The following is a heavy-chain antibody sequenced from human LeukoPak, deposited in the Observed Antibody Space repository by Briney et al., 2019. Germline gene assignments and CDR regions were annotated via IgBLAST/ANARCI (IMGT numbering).Heavy chain of an antibody. Sequence: SETLSLTCTVSGGSVSSSRSYWGWIRQSPVKGLEWIGSFYFSGSTYYNPSLKSRVSISLDPSKNQFSLKLTSVTAADTAVYYCATPNGFSYGFFDSWGQGILVTVSS. D-gene: IGHD5-18*01. V-gene: IGHV4-39*01. CDR1: GGSVSSSRSY. CDR3: ATPNGFSYGFFDS. J-gene: IGHJ4*02. CDR2: FYFSGST.